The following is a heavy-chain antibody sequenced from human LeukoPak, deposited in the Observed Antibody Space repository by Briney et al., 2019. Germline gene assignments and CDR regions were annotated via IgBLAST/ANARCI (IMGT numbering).Heavy chain of an antibody. CDR1: GGSISSDY. CDR3: ARAPRIAVAGYYFDY. J-gene: IGHJ4*02. V-gene: IGHV4-59*01. CDR2: MYYSGIT. D-gene: IGHD6-19*01. Sequence: SETLSLTCFVSGGSISSDYWSWIRQPPGKGLEWIGYMYYSGITTYNPSLKSRITISVDTSKNQFSLKLSSVTAADTAVYYCARAPRIAVAGYYFDYWGQGTLVTVSS.